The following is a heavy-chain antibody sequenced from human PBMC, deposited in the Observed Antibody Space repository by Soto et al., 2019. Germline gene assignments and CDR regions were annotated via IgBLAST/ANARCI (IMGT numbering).Heavy chain of an antibody. D-gene: IGHD3-10*02. Sequence: EVQLLESGGGLVQPGGSLRLSCAASGFTFSSYAMSWVRQAPGKGLEWVSGISDSGGRTYYADSVKGRFTISRDNSMNTLYLQMNSLRAEDTAIYYCAKRVTMVGYYYGMYVWGQGTTVTVSS. CDR1: GFTFSSYA. V-gene: IGHV3-23*01. CDR3: AKRVTMVGYYYGMYV. J-gene: IGHJ6*02. CDR2: ISDSGGRT.